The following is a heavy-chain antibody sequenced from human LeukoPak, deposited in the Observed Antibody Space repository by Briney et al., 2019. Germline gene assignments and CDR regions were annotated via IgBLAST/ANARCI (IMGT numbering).Heavy chain of an antibody. D-gene: IGHD6-13*01. J-gene: IGHJ4*02. CDR1: GYNFTNYW. Sequence: GESLKISCKGSGYNFTNYWIGWVRQMPGKGLEWVGMIYPDDSDTGYSPSFQGQVTISADKSINTACLQWGSLKASDTAMYYCARQGSYSSSWYNIDYWGQGTPVTVSS. CDR2: IYPDDSDT. CDR3: ARQGSYSSSWYNIDY. V-gene: IGHV5-51*01.